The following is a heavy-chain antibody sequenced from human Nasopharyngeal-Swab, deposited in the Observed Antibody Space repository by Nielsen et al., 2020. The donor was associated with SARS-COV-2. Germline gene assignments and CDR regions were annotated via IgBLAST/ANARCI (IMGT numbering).Heavy chain of an antibody. CDR3: ARDPHGVRGAMQDAFDL. V-gene: IGHV3-74*01. CDR2: INGEESRT. D-gene: IGHD3-16*01. Sequence: GVSLRLSCAVSGFTFNNYWMHWVRQAPGKGLVWVSRINGEESRTSYADSVKGRFTISRDNAKNTLYLQMNSLRADDAAMYYCARDPHGVRGAMQDAFDLWGQGTMVTVSS. J-gene: IGHJ3*01. CDR1: GFTFNNYW.